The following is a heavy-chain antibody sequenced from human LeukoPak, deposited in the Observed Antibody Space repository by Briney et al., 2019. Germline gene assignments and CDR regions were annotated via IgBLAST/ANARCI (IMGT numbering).Heavy chain of an antibody. Sequence: SETLSLTCTVSGGSISSGGYYWSWIRQHPGKGLEWIGYIYYSGSTYYNPSLKSRVTISVDTSKNQFSLKLSSVTAADTAVYYLARDSAGLFEPLGQGTLVTGPS. CDR1: GGSISSGGYY. CDR2: IYYSGST. J-gene: IGHJ5*02. CDR3: ARDSAGLFEP. V-gene: IGHV4-31*03.